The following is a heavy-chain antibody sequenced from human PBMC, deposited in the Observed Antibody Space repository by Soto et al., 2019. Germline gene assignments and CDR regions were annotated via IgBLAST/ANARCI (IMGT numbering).Heavy chain of an antibody. CDR1: GYTFTSYY. V-gene: IGHV1-46*01. CDR3: ARATTTSGRRFDH. CDR2: VNPSGGTT. Sequence: ASVKVYCKASGYTFTSYYMHWVRQAPGQGLQWMGVVNPSGGTTTYAQKFQGRVSMTRDTSTSTVYMELGSLTSEDTAEYFCARATTTSGRRFDHWGRGSLVTVSS. D-gene: IGHD6-25*01. J-gene: IGHJ4*02.